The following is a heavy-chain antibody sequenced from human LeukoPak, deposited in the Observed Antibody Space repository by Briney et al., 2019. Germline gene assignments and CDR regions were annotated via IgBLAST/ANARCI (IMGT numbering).Heavy chain of an antibody. V-gene: IGHV4-34*01. CDR1: GGSFSGYY. Sequence: SETLSLTCAVYGGSFSGYYWSWIRQPPGKGLEWIGDIKHSGSTKYNPSLKSRVTILVDTSKNQFSLKLSSVTAADTAVYYCARAKRNGFDIWGQGTMVTVSS. CDR2: IKHSGST. J-gene: IGHJ3*02. CDR3: ARAKRNGFDI.